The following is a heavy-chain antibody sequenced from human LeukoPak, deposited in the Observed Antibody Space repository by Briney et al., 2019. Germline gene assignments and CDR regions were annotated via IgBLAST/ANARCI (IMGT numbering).Heavy chain of an antibody. Sequence: PSETLSLTCTVSGGSISSGSYYWSWIRQPAGKGLEWIGRIYTSGTTNYNPSLRSRVTLSLDTSKNQFSLRLSSLTAADTAIYYCATVFLGGVVPTHAFDIWGQGTLVTVSS. D-gene: IGHD3-3*01. J-gene: IGHJ3*02. V-gene: IGHV4-61*02. CDR3: ATVFLGGVVPTHAFDI. CDR1: GGSISSGSYY. CDR2: IYTSGTT.